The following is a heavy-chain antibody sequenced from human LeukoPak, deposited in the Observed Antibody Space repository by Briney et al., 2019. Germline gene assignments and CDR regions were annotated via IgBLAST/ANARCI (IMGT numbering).Heavy chain of an antibody. CDR3: ARFPYCSSTSCYGSGGSFDI. D-gene: IGHD2-2*01. V-gene: IGHV4-61*02. Sequence: SETLSLTCTVSGGSISSGSYYWSWIRQPAGKGLEWIGRIYTSGSTNYNPSLKSRVTISVDTSNNQFSLKLSSVTAADTAVYYCARFPYCSSTSCYGSGGSFDIWGQGTMVTVSS. CDR1: GGSISSGSYY. CDR2: IYTSGST. J-gene: IGHJ3*02.